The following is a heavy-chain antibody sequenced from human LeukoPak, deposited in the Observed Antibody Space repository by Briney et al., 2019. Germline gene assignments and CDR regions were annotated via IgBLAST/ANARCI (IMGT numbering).Heavy chain of an antibody. Sequence: ASVKVSCKASGYTFTSYGISWVRQAPGQGLEWMGWISAYNGNTNYAQKLQGRVTMTTDTSTSTAYMELRSLRSDDTAVYYCASDCTNGVWPYYYYYGMDVWGQGTTVTVSS. D-gene: IGHD2-8*01. CDR2: ISAYNGNT. V-gene: IGHV1-18*01. CDR1: GYTFTSYG. CDR3: ASDCTNGVWPYYYYYGMDV. J-gene: IGHJ6*02.